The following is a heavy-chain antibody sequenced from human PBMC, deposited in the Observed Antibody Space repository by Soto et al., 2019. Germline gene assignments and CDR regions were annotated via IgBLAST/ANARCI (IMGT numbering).Heavy chain of an antibody. Sequence: GGSLRLSCAASGFTFSSYGMHWVRQAPGKGLEWVAVISYDGSNKYYADSVKGRFTISRDNSKNTLYLQMNSLRAEDTAVYYCAKDHVLLWFGESPPIDYWGQGTLVTVSS. V-gene: IGHV3-30*18. J-gene: IGHJ4*02. CDR3: AKDHVLLWFGESPPIDY. CDR1: GFTFSSYG. D-gene: IGHD3-10*01. CDR2: ISYDGSNK.